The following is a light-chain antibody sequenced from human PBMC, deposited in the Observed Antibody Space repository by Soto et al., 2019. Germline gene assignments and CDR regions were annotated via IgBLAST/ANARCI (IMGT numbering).Light chain of an antibody. V-gene: IGLV2-23*02. CDR1: RSDVGSYNL. Sequence: QSALTQPPSASGSPGQSVTISCTGTRSDVGSYNLVSWYQQHPGKAPKLMIYEVSKRPSGVSNRFSGSKSGNTASLTISGLQAEDEADYYCCSYAGSSTYVFGTGTKVTVL. J-gene: IGLJ1*01. CDR3: CSYAGSSTYV. CDR2: EVS.